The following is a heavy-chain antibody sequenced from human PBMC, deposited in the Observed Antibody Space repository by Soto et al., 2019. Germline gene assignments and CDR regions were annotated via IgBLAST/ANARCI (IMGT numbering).Heavy chain of an antibody. CDR1: GFTFSSYA. D-gene: IGHD3-22*01. V-gene: IGHV3-23*01. CDR2: ISGSGGST. J-gene: IGHJ4*02. CDR3: EKRPRGDYYDSSEISIPYFDY. Sequence: PGGYLRLSCAASGFTFSSYAMSWVRQAPGKGLEWVSAISGSGGSTYYADSVKGRFTISRDNSKNTLYLQMNSLRAEDTAVYYCEKRPRGDYYDSSEISIPYFDYWGQGTLVPVTS.